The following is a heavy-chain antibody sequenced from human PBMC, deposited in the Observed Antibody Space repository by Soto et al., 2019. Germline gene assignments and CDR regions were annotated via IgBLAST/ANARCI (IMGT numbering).Heavy chain of an antibody. CDR2: IWYDGSNK. D-gene: IGHD3-22*01. V-gene: IGHV3-33*01. CDR1: GFTFSRYG. J-gene: IGHJ4*02. CDR3: ARGEDYYDSSGYYSY. Sequence: QVQLVESGGGVVQPGRSLRLSCAASGFTFSRYGMHWVRQAPGKGLEWVAIIWYDGSNKYYADSVKGRFTISRDSSKNTLYLQMNSLRAEDTAVYYCARGEDYYDSSGYYSYWGQGTLVTVSS.